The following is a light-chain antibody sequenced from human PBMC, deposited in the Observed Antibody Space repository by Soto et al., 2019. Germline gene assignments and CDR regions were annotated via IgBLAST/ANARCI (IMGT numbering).Light chain of an antibody. J-gene: IGLJ3*02. CDR3: AAWDDRLSGWV. V-gene: IGLV1-44*01. CDR1: STNIGRNS. Sequence: QAVVTQPPSASGTPGQRVSISCSGSSTNIGRNSISWYQNLPGTAPKLLIYTNNQRPSGVPARFSGSKSGTSASLAISGLQSEDEADYYCAAWDDRLSGWVFGGGTKLTVL. CDR2: TNN.